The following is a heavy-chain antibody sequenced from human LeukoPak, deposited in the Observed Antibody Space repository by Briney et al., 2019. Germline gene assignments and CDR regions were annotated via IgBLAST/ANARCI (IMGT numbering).Heavy chain of an antibody. Sequence: SETLSLTCAVSGGSISSNNWWSWVRQPPGKGLEWIGEIYHSGSTNYNPSLKSRVTISVDKSKSQFSLKLSSVTAADTAVYYCARDPRDGYAFDYWGQGTLVTVSS. CDR2: IYHSGST. V-gene: IGHV4-4*02. J-gene: IGHJ4*02. CDR3: ARDPRDGYAFDY. CDR1: GGSISSNNW. D-gene: IGHD5-24*01.